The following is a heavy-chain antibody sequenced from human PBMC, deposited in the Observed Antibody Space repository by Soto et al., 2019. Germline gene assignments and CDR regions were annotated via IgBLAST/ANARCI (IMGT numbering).Heavy chain of an antibody. V-gene: IGHV4-59*01. CDR1: GGSISTYY. J-gene: IGHJ4*02. D-gene: IGHD1-26*01. CDR3: ARVIDGQIPYCYFDY. Sequence: QVQLQESGPGLVKPSETLSLTCTVSGGSISTYYWSWIRQPPGKELEWIGYIYYSGITSYDPSLKVRVIISVDTSKNQSSLMLASMTPAVTAVYYCARVIDGQIPYCYFDYWGQGTLVTVSS. CDR2: IYYSGIT.